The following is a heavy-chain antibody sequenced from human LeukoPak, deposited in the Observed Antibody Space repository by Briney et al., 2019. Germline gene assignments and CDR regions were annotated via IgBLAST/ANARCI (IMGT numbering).Heavy chain of an antibody. CDR3: AIGAYHYGSGSYRSYFDY. D-gene: IGHD3-10*01. CDR2: IIPIFGTS. V-gene: IGHV1-69*05. Sequence: GASVKVSCKASGDTFSTYLVSRLRQAPGQGLEWMGGIIPIFGTSNYAQKFQGRVTITTDESSTTAYMELSSLRFDDTAIYYCAIGAYHYGSGSYRSYFDYWGQGTLVRVSS. CDR1: GDTFSTYL. J-gene: IGHJ4*02.